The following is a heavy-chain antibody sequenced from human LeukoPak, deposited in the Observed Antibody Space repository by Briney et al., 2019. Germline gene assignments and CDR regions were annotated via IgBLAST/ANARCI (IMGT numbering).Heavy chain of an antibody. Sequence: PSGTLSLTCAVSGGSISSSNWWSWVRQPPGKGLEWIGEIYHSGSTNYNPSLKSRVTISVDKSKNQFSLKLSSVTAADTAVYYCARMVRGVDIGNWFDPWGQGTLVTVSS. J-gene: IGHJ5*02. V-gene: IGHV4-4*02. CDR3: ARMVRGVDIGNWFDP. CDR2: IYHSGST. CDR1: GGSISSSNW. D-gene: IGHD3-10*01.